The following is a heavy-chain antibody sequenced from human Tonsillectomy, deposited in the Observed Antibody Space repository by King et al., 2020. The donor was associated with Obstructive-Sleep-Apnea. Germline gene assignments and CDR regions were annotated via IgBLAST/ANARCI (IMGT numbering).Heavy chain of an antibody. V-gene: IGHV4-59*01. J-gene: IGHJ4*02. D-gene: IGHD3-22*01. Sequence: QLQESGPGLVKPSETLSLTCTVSGGSISSYYWSWVRQPPGKGLEWIGYIYYSGSTNYNPSLKSRVTISLDTSKNQFSLKQSSVTAADTAVYYCARGYYYDSSGYPFDCWGQGTLVTVSS. CDR1: GGSISSYY. CDR3: ARGYYYDSSGYPFDC. CDR2: IYYSGST.